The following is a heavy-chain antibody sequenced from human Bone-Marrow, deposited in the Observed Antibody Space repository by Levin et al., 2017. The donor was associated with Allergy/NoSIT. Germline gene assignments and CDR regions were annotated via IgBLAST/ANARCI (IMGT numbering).Heavy chain of an antibody. V-gene: IGHV3-23*01. CDR1: GFSFSTYA. D-gene: IGHD7-27*01. Sequence: QAGGSLRLSCAASGFSFSTYAINWVRQAPGKGLEWVSSISNTGGSTYYADSVRGRFTISRDNSKNTLYLQMNSLRADDTAVYYCAKEETGNVDYWGQGTLVTVSS. CDR2: ISNTGGST. J-gene: IGHJ4*02. CDR3: AKEETGNVDY.